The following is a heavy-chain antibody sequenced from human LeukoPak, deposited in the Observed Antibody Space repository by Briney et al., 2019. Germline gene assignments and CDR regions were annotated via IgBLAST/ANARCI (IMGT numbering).Heavy chain of an antibody. CDR1: GFTFNRYG. CDR3: AREVPGEAFDY. Sequence: GGSLRLSCAASGFTFNRYGLHWVRQAPGKGLEWMAVISYDGSKNNYADSVKGRFTIFRDNSKNTLFLQMNSLRAEDTAVYYCAREVPGEAFDYWGQGTLVTVSS. D-gene: IGHD3-10*01. CDR2: ISYDGSKN. J-gene: IGHJ4*02. V-gene: IGHV3-30*03.